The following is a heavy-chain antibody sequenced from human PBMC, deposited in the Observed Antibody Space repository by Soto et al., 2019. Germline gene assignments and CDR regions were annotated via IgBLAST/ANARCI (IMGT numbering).Heavy chain of an antibody. D-gene: IGHD3-10*01. CDR2: ISGSGGST. Sequence: GGSLRLSCAASGFTFSSYAMSWVRQAPGKGLEWVSAISGSGGSTYYADSVKGRFTISRDNSKNTLYLQMNSLRAEDTAVYYCAKLVLLWFGESSTPFDYWGQGTLVTVSS. CDR3: AKLVLLWFGESSTPFDY. J-gene: IGHJ4*02. CDR1: GFTFSSYA. V-gene: IGHV3-23*01.